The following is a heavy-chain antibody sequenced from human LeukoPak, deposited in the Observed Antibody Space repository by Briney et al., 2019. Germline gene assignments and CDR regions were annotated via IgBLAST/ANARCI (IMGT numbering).Heavy chain of an antibody. CDR2: IKQDGSEK. Sequence: PGGSLRLSCAASGFTFSSYWMSWVRQAPGKGLEWVANIKQDGSEKYYVDSVKGRFTISRDNAKNSLYLQMNSLRAEDTAVYYCAREGITIFGVVIIGFDYWGQGTLVTVSS. CDR3: AREGITIFGVVIIGFDY. CDR1: GFTFSSYW. V-gene: IGHV3-7*01. J-gene: IGHJ4*02. D-gene: IGHD3-3*01.